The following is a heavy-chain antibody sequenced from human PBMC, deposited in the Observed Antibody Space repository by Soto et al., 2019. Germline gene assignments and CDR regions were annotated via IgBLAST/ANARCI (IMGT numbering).Heavy chain of an antibody. CDR2: IYHSGST. J-gene: IGHJ4*02. V-gene: IGHV4-4*02. CDR1: GGSISSSNW. CDR3: ASAKEWELLRGYYFDY. Sequence: QVQLQESGPGLVKPSGTLSLTCAVSGGSISSSNWWSWVRQPPGKGLEWIGEIYHSGSTNYNPSLKSRVPISVDKPKNQFSLKLSSVTAAETAVYYCASAKEWELLRGYYFDYWGQGTLVTVSS. D-gene: IGHD1-26*01.